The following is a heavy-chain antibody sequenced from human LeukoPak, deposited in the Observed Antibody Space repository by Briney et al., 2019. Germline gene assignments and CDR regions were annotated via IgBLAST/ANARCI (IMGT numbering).Heavy chain of an antibody. V-gene: IGHV4-61*02. CDR1: GGSISSGSYY. Sequence: SQTLSLTCTVSGGSISSGSYYWSWIRQPAGKGLEWIGRIYTSGSTNYNPSLKSRVTISVDTSKNQFSLKLSSVTAADTAVYYCARDLQQHIFDYWGQGTLVTVSS. J-gene: IGHJ4*02. CDR3: ARDLQQHIFDY. D-gene: IGHD6-13*01. CDR2: IYTSGST.